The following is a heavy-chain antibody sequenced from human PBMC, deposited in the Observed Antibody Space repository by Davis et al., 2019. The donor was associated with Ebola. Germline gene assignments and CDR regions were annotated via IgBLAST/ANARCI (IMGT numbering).Heavy chain of an antibody. CDR3: ARDTPSIAALFEYYYYGMDV. D-gene: IGHD6-6*01. J-gene: IGHJ6*04. CDR2: MNPNSGNT. V-gene: IGHV1-8*01. CDR1: GYTFTSYD. Sequence: ASVKVSCKASGYTFTSYDINWVRQATGQGLEWMGWMNPNSGNTGYAQKFQGRVTMTRNTSISTAYMELSSLRSDDTAVYYCARDTPSIAALFEYYYYGMDVWGKGTTVTVSS.